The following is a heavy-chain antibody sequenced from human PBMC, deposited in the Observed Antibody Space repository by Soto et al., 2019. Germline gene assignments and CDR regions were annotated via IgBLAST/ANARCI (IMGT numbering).Heavy chain of an antibody. CDR2: IYYSGST. D-gene: IGHD6-19*01. Sequence: SETLSLTCTVSGGSISSSSYYWGWVRQHPGKGLERIGSIYYSGSTYYNPSLKSRVTISVDTSKNQFSLKLSSVTAADTAVYYCARHVAPLSSGWYDPTTYFDYWGQGTLVTVSS. CDR1: GGSISSSSYY. CDR3: ARHVAPLSSGWYDPTTYFDY. J-gene: IGHJ4*02. V-gene: IGHV4-39*01.